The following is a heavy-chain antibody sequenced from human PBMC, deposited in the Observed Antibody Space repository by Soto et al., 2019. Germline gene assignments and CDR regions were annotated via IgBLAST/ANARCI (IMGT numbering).Heavy chain of an antibody. CDR1: GFTFRNFG. CDR2: ITSSGDST. D-gene: IGHD4-17*01. CDR3: ASHDYGTDAVFDY. Sequence: GGSLRLSCAASGFTFRNFGMSWVRQAPGKGPEWVSGITSSGDSTYYADSVKGRFTISRDNFKNTLSLQMNSLRAEDTAIYYCASHDYGTDAVFDYWGQGTLVTVS. J-gene: IGHJ4*02. V-gene: IGHV3-23*01.